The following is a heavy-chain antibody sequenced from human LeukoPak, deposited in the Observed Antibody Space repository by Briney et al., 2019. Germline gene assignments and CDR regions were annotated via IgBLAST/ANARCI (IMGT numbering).Heavy chain of an antibody. D-gene: IGHD5-18*01. CDR2: IYTSGST. J-gene: IGHJ4*02. CDR1: GGSISSYH. V-gene: IGHV4-4*07. CDR3: ARDRGYSYAFDY. Sequence: SETLSLTCTVSGGSISSYHWSWIRQPAGKGLEWIGRIYTSGSTNYNPSLKSRVTISIDTSKNQFSLKLNSVTAADTAVYYCARDRGYSYAFDYWGQGTLVTVSS.